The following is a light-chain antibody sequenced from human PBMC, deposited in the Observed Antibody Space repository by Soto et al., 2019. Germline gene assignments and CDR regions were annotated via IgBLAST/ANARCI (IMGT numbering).Light chain of an antibody. Sequence: QSALTQPTSASGSPGQSVTISCTGTSSDVGGYNYVSWYQQHPGRAPKLMLYEVSKRPSGVHHRFSGSKSGNTASLTVSGLQAEDEADYYCSSYAGSDTFVVFGGGTKLTVL. V-gene: IGLV2-8*01. CDR3: SSYAGSDTFVV. J-gene: IGLJ2*01. CDR1: SSDVGGYNY. CDR2: EVS.